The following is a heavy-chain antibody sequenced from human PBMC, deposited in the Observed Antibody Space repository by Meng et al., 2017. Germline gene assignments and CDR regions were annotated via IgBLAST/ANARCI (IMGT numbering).Heavy chain of an antibody. CDR3: AKFHGPFKSDGWTYEPFNI. CDR2: ISGTRGFT. Sequence: GESLKISCAASGFIFSNYAMIWVRQAPGKGLEWVSAISGTRGFTYDADSVKGRFTISRDNSKNTLYLQMHSLRAEDTAVYYCAKFHGPFKSDGWTYEPFNIWGQGTRVTVSS. D-gene: IGHD5-24*01. V-gene: IGHV3-23*01. J-gene: IGHJ3*02. CDR1: GFIFSNYA.